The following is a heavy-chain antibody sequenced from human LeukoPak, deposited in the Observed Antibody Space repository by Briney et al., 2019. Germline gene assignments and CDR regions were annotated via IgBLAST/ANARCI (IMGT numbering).Heavy chain of an antibody. CDR3: ARHPDSHTSGFIDW. D-gene: IGHD5-12*01. V-gene: IGHV4-39*01. Sequence: SGTLSLTCFVSGASISSSTYHWGWVRQPPGKGLEWIGSVYSSGRTCYNPSLKSRVTISGDTSKNQISLRLSSVTAADTALYYCARHPDSHTSGFIDWWGQGTLVTVST. CDR1: GASISSSTYH. CDR2: VYSSGRT. J-gene: IGHJ4*02.